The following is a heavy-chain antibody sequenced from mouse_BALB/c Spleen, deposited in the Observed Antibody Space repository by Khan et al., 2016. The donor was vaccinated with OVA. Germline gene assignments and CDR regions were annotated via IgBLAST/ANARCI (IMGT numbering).Heavy chain of an antibody. CDR1: GFSLTTYG. Sequence: QVQLKQSGPGLVAPSQSLSITCTISGFSLTTYGVHWVRQPPGKGLEWLVMIWSDGSTTYNSTLKSRLSISKDNSKSQVFFKMNSLQTDDTAMYYCARQPYYHYYIMDYWGQGTSVTVSS. CDR3: ARQPYYHYYIMDY. J-gene: IGHJ4*01. V-gene: IGHV2-6-1*01. D-gene: IGHD2-10*01. CDR2: IWSDGST.